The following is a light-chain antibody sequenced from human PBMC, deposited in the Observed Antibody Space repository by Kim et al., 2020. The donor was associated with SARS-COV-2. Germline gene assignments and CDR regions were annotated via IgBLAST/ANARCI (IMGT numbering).Light chain of an antibody. J-gene: IGLJ2*01. V-gene: IGLV2-11*01. Sequence: QSALTQPRSVSGSPGQSVTISCTGTSSDVGAYNYVSWYQQHPGKAPKLIIYDVAKRPSGVPDRLSGSKSGNTASLTNSGLQADDEADYYCCSYAGNSGIFGGGTQLTVL. CDR3: CSYAGNSGI. CDR1: SSDVGAYNY. CDR2: DVA.